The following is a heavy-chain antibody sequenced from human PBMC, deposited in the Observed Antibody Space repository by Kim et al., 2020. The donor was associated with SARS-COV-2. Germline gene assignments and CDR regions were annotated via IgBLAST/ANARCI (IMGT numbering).Heavy chain of an antibody. Sequence: GGSLRLSCAASGFTFSSYWMHWVRQAPGKGLVWVSRINSDGSSTSYADSVKGRFTISRDNAKNTLYLQMNSLRAEDTAVYYCARDPDSSGWYWQGGPVHYFDYWGQGTLVTVSS. J-gene: IGHJ4*02. CDR1: GFTFSSYW. CDR3: ARDPDSSGWYWQGGPVHYFDY. CDR2: INSDGSST. V-gene: IGHV3-74*01. D-gene: IGHD6-19*01.